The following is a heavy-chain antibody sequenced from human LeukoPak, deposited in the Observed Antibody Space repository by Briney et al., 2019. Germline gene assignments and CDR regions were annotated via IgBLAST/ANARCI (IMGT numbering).Heavy chain of an antibody. J-gene: IGHJ6*02. V-gene: IGHV4-59*08. CDR1: GGSISSYY. D-gene: IGHD3-10*01. Sequence: SETLSLTCTVSGGSISSYYWSWIRQPPGKGLEWIGYIYYSGSTNYNPSLKSRVTISVDTSKNQFSLKLSSVTAADTAVYYRARHSRRLGELWFGDPPYGMDVWGQGTTVTVSS. CDR3: ARHSRRLGELWFGDPPYGMDV. CDR2: IYYSGST.